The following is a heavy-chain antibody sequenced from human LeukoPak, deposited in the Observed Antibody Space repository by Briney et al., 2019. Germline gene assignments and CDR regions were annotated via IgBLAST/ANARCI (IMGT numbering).Heavy chain of an antibody. CDR1: GFTFSSYG. CDR3: AKDLIVVVNTGAFDI. V-gene: IGHV3-30*18. Sequence: GRSLRLSCAASGFTFSSYGMHWVRQAPGKGLEWEAVISYDGSNKYYADSVKGRFTISRDNSKNTLYLQMNSLRAEDTAVYYCAKDLIVVVNTGAFDIWGQGTMVTVSS. J-gene: IGHJ3*02. CDR2: ISYDGSNK. D-gene: IGHD2-21*01.